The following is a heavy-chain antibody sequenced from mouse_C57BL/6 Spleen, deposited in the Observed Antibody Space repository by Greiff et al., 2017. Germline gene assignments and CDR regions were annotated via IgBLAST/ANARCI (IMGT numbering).Heavy chain of an antibody. J-gene: IGHJ2*01. V-gene: IGHV1-69*01. D-gene: IGHD2-3*01. CDR3: ARRSDGADY. CDR2: IDPSDSYT. CDR1: GYTFTSYW. Sequence: VQLQQPGAELVMPGASVKLSCKASGYTFTSYWMHWVKQRPGQGLEWIGEIDPSDSYTNYNQKFKGKSTLTVDKSSSTAYMQLSSLTSEDSAVYYCARRSDGADYWGQGTTLTVSS.